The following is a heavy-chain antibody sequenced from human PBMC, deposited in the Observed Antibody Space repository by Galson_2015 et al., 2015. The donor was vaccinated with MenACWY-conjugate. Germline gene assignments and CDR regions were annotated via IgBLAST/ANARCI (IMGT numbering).Heavy chain of an antibody. CDR3: ARAVTYFNLWSGYCDY. J-gene: IGHJ4*02. Sequence: SVKVSCKASGGTFSNYAISWVRQAPGQGLEWMGRIIPMVGRVTYAQKFQGRVTITADTSTKTACMDLSSLRSDDTAVYYCARAVTYFNLWSGYCDYWGQGTLVTVSA. D-gene: IGHD3-3*01. CDR2: IIPMVGRV. CDR1: GGTFSNYA. V-gene: IGHV1-69*04.